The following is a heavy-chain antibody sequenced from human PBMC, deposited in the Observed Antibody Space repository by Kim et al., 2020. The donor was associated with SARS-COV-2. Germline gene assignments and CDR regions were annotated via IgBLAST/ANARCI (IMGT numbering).Heavy chain of an antibody. Sequence: GGSLRLSCAASGFTFSSYAMHWVRQAPGKGLEWVAVISYDGSNKYYADSVKGRFTISRDNSKNTLYLQMNSLRAEDTTVYYCARDRKYFRSSDVLLWFGELSGHDYWGQGTLVTVSS. CDR1: GFTFSSYA. CDR3: ARDRKYFRSSDVLLWFGELSGHDY. CDR2: ISYDGSNK. D-gene: IGHD3-10*01. J-gene: IGHJ4*02. V-gene: IGHV3-30*04.